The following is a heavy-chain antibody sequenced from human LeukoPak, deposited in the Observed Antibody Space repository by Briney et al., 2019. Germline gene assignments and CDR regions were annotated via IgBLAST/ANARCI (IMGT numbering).Heavy chain of an antibody. Sequence: PGGSLRLSCAASAFIFSSYWMHWVRQAPGKGLVWVSRIHSDGSDTTYADSVKGRFTISRDNAKNTLYLQMNSLRAEDTAVYYCAREGNSGWRDDGFDIWGQGTMVTVSS. CDR2: IHSDGSDT. CDR3: AREGNSGWRDDGFDI. V-gene: IGHV3-74*01. D-gene: IGHD6-19*01. CDR1: AFIFSSYW. J-gene: IGHJ3*02.